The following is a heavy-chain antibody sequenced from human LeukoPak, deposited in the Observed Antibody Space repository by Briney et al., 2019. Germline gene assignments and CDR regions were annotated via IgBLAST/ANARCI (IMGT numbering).Heavy chain of an antibody. CDR3: AKDPDPYGVNYFDY. D-gene: IGHD4-17*01. Sequence: PGGSLRLSCAASGFTFSNYAMSWVRQAPGKGLEWVSGISGSGGSTYYADSVKGRFTISRDNSKNTLYLQMNSLRAEDTAVYYCAKDPDPYGVNYFDYWGQGTLVTVSS. J-gene: IGHJ4*02. V-gene: IGHV3-23*01. CDR1: GFTFSNYA. CDR2: ISGSGGST.